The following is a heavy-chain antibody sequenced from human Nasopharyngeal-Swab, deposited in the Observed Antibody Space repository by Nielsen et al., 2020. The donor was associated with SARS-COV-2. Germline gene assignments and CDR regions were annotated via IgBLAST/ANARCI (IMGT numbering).Heavy chain of an antibody. CDR3: VKGDTATSDYYYGMDV. Sequence: GESLKISCAASGFTFNSHGMHWVRQAPRKGLEWVSGMTGSGESTYYADSVKGRFAISRDNSKNTLYLQTNNLRAEDTAVYFCVKGDTATSDYYYGMDVWGQGTTVTVSS. D-gene: IGHD5-18*01. CDR2: MTGSGEST. V-gene: IGHV3-23*01. CDR1: GFTFNSHG. J-gene: IGHJ6*02.